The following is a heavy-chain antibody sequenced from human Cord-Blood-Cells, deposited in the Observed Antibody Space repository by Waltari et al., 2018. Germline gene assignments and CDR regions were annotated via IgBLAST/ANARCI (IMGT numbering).Heavy chain of an antibody. CDR3: ARGRAGLVGVTDFDY. J-gene: IGHJ4*02. CDR2: INHSGST. Sequence: QVQLQQWGAGLLKPSETLSLTCAVYGGSFSGYYWSWIRQPPGKGLEWIGEINHSGSTNYNPSLKSRVTISVDTSKNQFSLKLSSVTAADTAVYYYARGRAGLVGVTDFDYWGQGTLVTVSS. CDR1: GGSFSGYY. V-gene: IGHV4-34*01. D-gene: IGHD2-15*01.